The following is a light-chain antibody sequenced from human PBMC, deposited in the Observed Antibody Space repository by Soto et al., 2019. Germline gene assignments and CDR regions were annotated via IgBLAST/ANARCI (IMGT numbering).Light chain of an antibody. CDR1: SSNMGSNT. J-gene: IGLJ2*01. CDR2: SNN. CDR3: AAWDDSLNGPV. V-gene: IGLV1-44*01. Sequence: QSVLTQPPSASETPGQSVTISCSGSSSNMGSNTVNWYQQLPGTAPKLLIYSNNERPSGVPDRFSGSKSGTSASLAISGLQSEDEADYYCAAWDDSLNGPVFGGGTKLTVL.